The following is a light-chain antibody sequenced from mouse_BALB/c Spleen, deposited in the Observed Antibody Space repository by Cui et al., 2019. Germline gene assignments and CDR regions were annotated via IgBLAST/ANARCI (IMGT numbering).Light chain of an antibody. V-gene: IGKV6-23*01. CDR2: WAF. CDR3: QQYSSYPFT. J-gene: IGKJ4*01. Sequence: DIVMTQSHKFMSTSVGDRVSITCKASQDVGTAVAWYQQKPGQSPKLLIYWAFPRHTGVPDRFTGSGSGTDFTLTISNVQSEDLADYFCQQYSSYPFTFGSGTKLEIK. CDR1: QDVGTA.